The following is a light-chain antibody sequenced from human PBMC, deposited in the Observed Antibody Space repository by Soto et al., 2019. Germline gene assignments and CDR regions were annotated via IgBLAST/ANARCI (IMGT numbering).Light chain of an antibody. J-gene: IGLJ1*01. V-gene: IGLV7-46*01. CDR2: DTS. CDR3: LLSYPGSCV. CDR1: TGPVTSGHY. Sequence: QAVVTQEPSLTVSPGGTVTLTCASSTGPVTSGHYPYWLQQRPGQAPRALIYDTSNTHSWTPARFSGSLLGGKAALTLSGAQPEDEAEYYCLLSYPGSCVFGAGTKLTVL.